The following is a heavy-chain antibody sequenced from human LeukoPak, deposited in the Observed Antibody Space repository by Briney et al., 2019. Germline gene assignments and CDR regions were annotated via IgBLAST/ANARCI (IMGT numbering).Heavy chain of an antibody. J-gene: IGHJ4*02. CDR2: INPNSGGT. CDR3: ARARGDYDILTGYHTRYYFDY. Sequence: ASVKVSCKASGYTFTGYYMHWVRQAPGQGLEWTGWINPNSGGTNYAQKFQGRVTMTRDTSISTAYMELSRLRSDDTAVYYCARARGDYDILTGYHTRYYFDYWGQGTLVTVSS. D-gene: IGHD3-9*01. CDR1: GYTFTGYY. V-gene: IGHV1-2*02.